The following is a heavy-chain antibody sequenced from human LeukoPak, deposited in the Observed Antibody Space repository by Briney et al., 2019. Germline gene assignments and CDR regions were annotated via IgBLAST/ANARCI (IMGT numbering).Heavy chain of an antibody. J-gene: IGHJ4*02. D-gene: IGHD6-19*01. CDR2: INWNSGST. V-gene: IGHV3-20*04. CDR3: AKDSSLYSSGWSTFDY. Sequence: PGGSLRLSCAASGFTFDNYGMSWVRQAPGKGLEWVSGINWNSGSTGYADSVKGRFTISRDNAKYSLYLQMNSLRAEDTALYYCAKDSSLYSSGWSTFDYWGQGTLVTVSS. CDR1: GFTFDNYG.